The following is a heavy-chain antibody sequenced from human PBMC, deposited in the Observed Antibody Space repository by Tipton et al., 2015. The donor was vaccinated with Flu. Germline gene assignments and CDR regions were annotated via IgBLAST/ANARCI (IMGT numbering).Heavy chain of an antibody. CDR2: IWYDGHEE. J-gene: IGHJ6*03. CDR1: GFFFKTFG. D-gene: IGHD1-7*01. Sequence: SLRLSCAASGFFFKTFGFHWVRQAPGEGLEWVGFIWYDGHEEYYADSVKGRFTISRDDSKNTVYLQMNSLRVEDTAVYYCARDGPEWNYFAYMDVWGKGIKVNVSS. V-gene: IGHV3-33*01. CDR3: ARDGPEWNYFAYMDV.